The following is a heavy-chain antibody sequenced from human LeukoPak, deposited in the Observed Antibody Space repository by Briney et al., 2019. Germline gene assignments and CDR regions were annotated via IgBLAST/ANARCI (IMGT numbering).Heavy chain of an antibody. Sequence: PGGSLRLSCAASGFTFSSYAMSWVRQAPGRGLEWVSAIRGSGSSTYYADSVKGRFTISRDNFKNTLYLQMNSLRAEDTAVYYCAKDLGEWELPQAGYFDYWGQGTLVTVSS. D-gene: IGHD1-26*01. CDR1: GFTFSSYA. CDR3: AKDLGEWELPQAGYFDY. J-gene: IGHJ4*02. CDR2: IRGSGSST. V-gene: IGHV3-23*01.